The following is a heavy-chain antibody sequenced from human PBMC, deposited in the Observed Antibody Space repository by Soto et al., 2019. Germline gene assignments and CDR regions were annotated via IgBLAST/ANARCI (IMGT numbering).Heavy chain of an antibody. CDR2: IIPIFGTA. CDR3: ARRGRTYYDFWSGPPQGYYGMDV. V-gene: IGHV1-69*13. CDR1: GGTFSSYA. J-gene: IGHJ6*02. D-gene: IGHD3-3*01. Sequence: SVKVSCKASGGTFSSYAISWVRQPPGQGLEWMGGIIPIFGTANYAQKFQGRVTITADESTSTAYMELSSLRSEDTAVYYCARRGRTYYDFWSGPPQGYYGMDVWGQGTTVTVSS.